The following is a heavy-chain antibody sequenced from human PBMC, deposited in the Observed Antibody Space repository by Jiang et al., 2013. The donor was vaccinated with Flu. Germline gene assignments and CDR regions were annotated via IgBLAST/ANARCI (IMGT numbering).Heavy chain of an antibody. CDR2: IWHNGNNE. J-gene: IGHJ4*02. CDR1: GFTSYFV. D-gene: IGHD3-16*01. V-gene: IGHV3-30*02. Sequence: ESGERGPAWGSLRLSCAASGFTSYFVCIGRQPPGKGLEWVTSIWHNGNNEVYADSVRGRFTISRDNSKNTLYLQMNGLRPEDTAVYYCATLRGSSYDTYVADYWGQGTLVTVSS. CDR3: ATLRGSSYDTYVADY.